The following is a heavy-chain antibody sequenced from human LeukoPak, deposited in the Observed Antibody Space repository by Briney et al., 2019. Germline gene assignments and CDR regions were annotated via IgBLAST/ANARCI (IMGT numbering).Heavy chain of an antibody. V-gene: IGHV4-59*01. CDR1: GGSINSYY. CDR3: ARGWNSAPDY. CDR2: IYYSGST. D-gene: IGHD1-7*01. Sequence: SETLSLTCTVSGGSINSYYWSWIRQPPGKGLEWIGYIYYSGSTNYNPSLKSRVTISVDTSKNQFSLKLSSVTAADTAVYYCARGWNSAPDYWGQGTLVTVSS. J-gene: IGHJ4*02.